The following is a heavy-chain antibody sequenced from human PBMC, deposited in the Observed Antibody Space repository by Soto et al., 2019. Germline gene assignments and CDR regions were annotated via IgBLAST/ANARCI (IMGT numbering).Heavy chain of an antibody. J-gene: IGHJ3*02. CDR2: ISRSAGNT. V-gene: IGHV3-21*01. Sequence: GWSLRLSCAASGFTFSSYSMNWVRQAPGKGLEWVSSISRSAGNTYYADSVKGRFTISRDNAKNSMYLQMNSLRAEDTAVYYCARDQVPGLDAFDIWGQGTMFTVSS. CDR3: ARDQVPGLDAFDI. CDR1: GFTFSSYS.